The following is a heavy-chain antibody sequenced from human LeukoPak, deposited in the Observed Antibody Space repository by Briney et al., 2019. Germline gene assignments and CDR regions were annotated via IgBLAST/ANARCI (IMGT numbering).Heavy chain of an antibody. J-gene: IGHJ4*02. Sequence: GRSLRLSCAASGFTFSSYGMHWVRQAPGKGLEWVAVISYDGSNKYYADSVKGRFTISRDNSQNTLYLQMNSLRAEDTAIYYCAKAGDATSPGGSFDSWGQGTLVTVST. CDR2: ISYDGSNK. V-gene: IGHV3-30*18. CDR1: GFTFSSYG. CDR3: AKAGDATSPGGSFDS. D-gene: IGHD3-16*01.